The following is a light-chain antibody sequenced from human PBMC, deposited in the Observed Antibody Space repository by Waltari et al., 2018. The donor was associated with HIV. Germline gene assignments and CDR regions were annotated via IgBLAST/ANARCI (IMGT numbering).Light chain of an antibody. Sequence: EIVMTQSPATVSVSPGERATLSCRASQSLSSNLAWYQLRPGLAPRLIIYDISYRATGIPARFSGSGSGTDFTLTISGLEPEDFGLYFCQHFGGSPPVTFGRGTRLEI. V-gene: IGKV3D-20*01. CDR2: DIS. J-gene: IGKJ5*01. CDR3: QHFGGSPPVT. CDR1: QSLSSN.